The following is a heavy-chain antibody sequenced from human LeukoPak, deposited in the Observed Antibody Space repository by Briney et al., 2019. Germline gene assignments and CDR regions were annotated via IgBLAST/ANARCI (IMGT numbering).Heavy chain of an antibody. J-gene: IGHJ2*01. V-gene: IGHV4-39*01. CDR2: IYYSGST. D-gene: IGHD3-3*01. CDR1: GGSISSSSYY. Sequence: ETLSLTCTVPGGSISSSSYYWGWIRQPPGKGLEWIGSIYYSGSTYYNPSLKSRVTISVDTSKNQFSLKLSSVTAADTAVYYCARHVLSGYLNYWYFDLWGRGTLGTVSS. CDR3: ARHVLSGYLNYWYFDL.